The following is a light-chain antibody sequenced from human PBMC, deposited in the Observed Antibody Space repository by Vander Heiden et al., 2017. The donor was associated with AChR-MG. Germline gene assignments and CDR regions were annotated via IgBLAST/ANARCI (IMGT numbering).Light chain of an antibody. CDR2: GKN. Sequence: SSELTQDPAVSVDLGQTVRSTCQGDSLRSYYASWYQQKPGQAPVLVIIGKNSRPSGIPDRFSGSSSGNTASLTITGAQAEDEADYYCNSRDSSGNHLVFGGGTKLTVL. CDR1: SLRSYY. CDR3: NSRDSSGNHLV. V-gene: IGLV3-19*01. J-gene: IGLJ2*01.